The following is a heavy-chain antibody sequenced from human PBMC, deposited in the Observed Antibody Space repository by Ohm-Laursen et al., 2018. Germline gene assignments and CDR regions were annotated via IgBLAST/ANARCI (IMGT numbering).Heavy chain of an antibody. J-gene: IGHJ4*02. D-gene: IGHD1-26*01. CDR1: DGSFSGYY. CDR2: INHSGST. CDR3: ARGQGIVL. Sequence: PPGTLSLTCVVYDGSFSGYYWSWIRQPPGKGLEWIGEINHSGSTNYNPSLKSRVTISVDTSKNQFSLKLSSVTAADTAVYYCARGQGIVLWGQGTLVTVSS. V-gene: IGHV4-34*01.